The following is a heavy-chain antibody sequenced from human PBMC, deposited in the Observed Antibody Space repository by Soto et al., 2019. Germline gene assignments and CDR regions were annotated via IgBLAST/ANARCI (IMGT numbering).Heavy chain of an antibody. D-gene: IGHD6-13*01. J-gene: IGHJ1*01. V-gene: IGHV2-5*02. Sequence: TLVNPTQTLTLTCTFSGFSLSTSGVGVGWIRQPPGKALEWLALIYWDDDKRYSPSLRKRLTVTKDTSKNQVVLTMTNLDPVDTATYYCAHRRPAPGTWYFHHWGQGTLVTVSS. CDR1: GFSLSTSGVG. CDR2: IYWDDDK. CDR3: AHRRPAPGTWYFHH.